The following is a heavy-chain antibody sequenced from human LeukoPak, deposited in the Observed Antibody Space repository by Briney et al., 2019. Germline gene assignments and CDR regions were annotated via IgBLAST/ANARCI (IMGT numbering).Heavy chain of an antibody. CDR3: AKDEAQYFQH. J-gene: IGHJ1*01. CDR2: IRNDDGSNK. V-gene: IGHV3-30*02. Sequence: GGSLRLSCAASGFTFSNYGMHWVRHAPGKGLEWVAFIRNDDGSNKYYADSVEGRFTISRDNFKNTVHLQMNSLRVEDTAVYYCAKDEAQYFQHWGQGTLVTVSA. CDR1: GFTFSNYG.